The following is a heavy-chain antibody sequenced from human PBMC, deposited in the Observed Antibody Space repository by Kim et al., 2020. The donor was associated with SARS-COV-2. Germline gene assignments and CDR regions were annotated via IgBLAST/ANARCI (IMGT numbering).Heavy chain of an antibody. V-gene: IGHV1-18*01. CDR2: ISAYNGNT. D-gene: IGHD3-22*01. Sequence: ASVKVSCKSSGYTFTSYGISWVRQAPGQGLEWMGWISAYNGNTNYAQKLQGRVTMTTDTSTSTAYMELRSLRSDDTAVYYCARDRLTMIVVSGWFDPWGQGTLVTVSS. J-gene: IGHJ5*02. CDR3: ARDRLTMIVVSGWFDP. CDR1: GYTFTSYG.